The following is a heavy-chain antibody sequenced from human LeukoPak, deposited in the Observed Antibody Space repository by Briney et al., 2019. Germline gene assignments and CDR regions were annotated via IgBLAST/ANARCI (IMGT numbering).Heavy chain of an antibody. CDR2: IYSGGNT. D-gene: IGHD3-9*01. V-gene: IGHV3-53*01. J-gene: IGHJ5*02. Sequence: GGSLRLSCTVSGFTVSSNSMSWVRQAPGKGLEWVSFIYSGGNTHYSDSVKGRFTISRDNSKNTLYLQMNSLRAEDTAVYYCAKGTKAHILTAYMRDRWFDPWGQGTLVTVSS. CDR3: AKGTKAHILTAYMRDRWFDP. CDR1: GFTVSSNS.